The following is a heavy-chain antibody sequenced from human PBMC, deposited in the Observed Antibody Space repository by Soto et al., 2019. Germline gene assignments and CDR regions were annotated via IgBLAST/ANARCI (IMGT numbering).Heavy chain of an antibody. Sequence: LRLSCAASGFTFSSYEMNWVRQAPGKGLEWVSYISSSGSTIYYADSVKGRFTISRDNAKNSLYLQMNSLRAEDTAVYYCAREDSIIIPAVSDFWGQGTLVTVSS. CDR1: GFTFSSYE. D-gene: IGHD2-2*01. CDR3: AREDSIIIPAVSDF. CDR2: ISSSGSTI. V-gene: IGHV3-48*03. J-gene: IGHJ4*02.